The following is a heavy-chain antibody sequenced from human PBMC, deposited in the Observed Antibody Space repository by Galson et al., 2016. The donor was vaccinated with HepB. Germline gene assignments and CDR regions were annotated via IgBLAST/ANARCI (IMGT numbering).Heavy chain of an antibody. J-gene: IGHJ4*02. D-gene: IGHD6-6*01. CDR1: GGSMDNYY. CDR3: ARDGSYSSSSVCFDY. V-gene: IGHV4-59*01. CDR2: IYYRGST. Sequence: SETLSLTCTVSGGSMDNYYWSWIRQSPGKGPEWIGFIYYRGSTNYNPSLKSRVTISVDTSKNQFSLKLSSVTAADTAVYYCARDGSYSSSSVCFDYWGPGILVTVSS.